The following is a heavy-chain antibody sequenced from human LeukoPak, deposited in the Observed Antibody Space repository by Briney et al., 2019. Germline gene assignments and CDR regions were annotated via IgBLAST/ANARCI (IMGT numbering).Heavy chain of an antibody. CDR3: AKSPVSSCRGSFCYPFDY. V-gene: IGHV3-23*01. CDR1: GFTFSTHA. CDR2: ISGSDDGT. Sequence: GALRLSCAASGFTFSTHAMSWVRQIPGKGLEWVSAISGSDDGTYYADSVKGRFTISRDNSRNTLYLQMNTLRAEDTAVYFCAKSPVSSCRGSFCYPFDYWGQGNLVTVSS. J-gene: IGHJ4*02. D-gene: IGHD2-15*01.